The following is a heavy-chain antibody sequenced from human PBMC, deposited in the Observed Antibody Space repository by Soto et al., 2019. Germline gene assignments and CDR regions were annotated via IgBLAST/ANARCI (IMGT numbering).Heavy chain of an antibody. D-gene: IGHD4-17*01. V-gene: IGHV3-23*01. Sequence: VVTLRLSCAASGFTFSSYAMSWVRQAPGKGLEWVSAISGSGGSTYYADSVKGRFTISRDNSKNTLYLQMNSLRAEDTAVYYCANVRGSTVTQYCVMDGSGKGTTVRFSS. CDR2: ISGSGGST. CDR1: GFTFSSYA. J-gene: IGHJ6*04. CDR3: ANVRGSTVTQYCVMDG.